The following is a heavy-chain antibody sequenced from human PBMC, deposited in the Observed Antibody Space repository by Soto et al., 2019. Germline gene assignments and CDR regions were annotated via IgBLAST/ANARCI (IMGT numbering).Heavy chain of an antibody. CDR3: ARSTGYGDSYFDY. D-gene: IGHD4-17*01. V-gene: IGHV4-59*01. CDR1: GGSITLYY. CDR2: MYSSGST. Sequence: PSETLSLTCTVSGGSITLYYWNWIRRSPGKGLEWIGYMYSSGSTNYRSSLKSRVTISGDTSKNQFSLRLRSVTAADTAVYFGARSTGYGDSYFDYWGQGALVTVSS. J-gene: IGHJ4*02.